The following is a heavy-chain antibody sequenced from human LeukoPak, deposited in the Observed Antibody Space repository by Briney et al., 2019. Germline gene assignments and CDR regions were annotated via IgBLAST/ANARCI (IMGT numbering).Heavy chain of an antibody. CDR2: INHSGST. D-gene: IGHD2-2*01. CDR3: ARARVKVVPAAKGYWFDP. Sequence: PSETLSLTCAVYGGSFSGYYWSWIRQPPGKRLEWIGEINHSGSTNYNPSLKSRVTISVDTSKNQFSLKLSSVTAADTAVYYCARARVKVVPAAKGYWFDPWGQGTLVTVSS. CDR1: GGSFSGYY. V-gene: IGHV4-34*01. J-gene: IGHJ5*02.